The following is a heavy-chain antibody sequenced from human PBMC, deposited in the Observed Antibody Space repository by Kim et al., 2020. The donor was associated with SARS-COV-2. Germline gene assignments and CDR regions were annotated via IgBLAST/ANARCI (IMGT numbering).Heavy chain of an antibody. CDR3: ARDLRTAVRPDSLYFDY. Sequence: SETLSLTCTVSGASISSYYWSWIRQPAGKGLEWIGRMYTSGSTNYNPSLKSRVTMSVDTSKNQFSLKLSSVTAADTAVYYCARDLRTAVRPDSLYFDYWGQGTLVTVSS. V-gene: IGHV4-4*07. CDR1: GASISSYY. D-gene: IGHD6-6*01. J-gene: IGHJ4*02. CDR2: MYTSGST.